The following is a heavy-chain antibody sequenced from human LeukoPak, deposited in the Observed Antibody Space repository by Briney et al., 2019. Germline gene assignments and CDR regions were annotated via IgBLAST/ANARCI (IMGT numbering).Heavy chain of an antibody. Sequence: GGSLRLSCAASGFILSTYAMSWVRQAPGKGLEWVSAISAAGYTTYYADSVKGRFTISTDNSKSTVYLQMNSLRAEDTAVYYCARGGGHHHFDYWGQGTLVTVSS. V-gene: IGHV3-23*01. J-gene: IGHJ4*02. D-gene: IGHD1-14*01. CDR3: ARGGGHHHFDY. CDR1: GFILSTYA. CDR2: ISAAGYTT.